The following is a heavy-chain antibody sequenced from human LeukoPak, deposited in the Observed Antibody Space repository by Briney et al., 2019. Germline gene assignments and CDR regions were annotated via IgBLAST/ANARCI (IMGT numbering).Heavy chain of an antibody. CDR2: ISGSGDKT. CDR3: ARDLFNYYDSSGYYY. CDR1: GFTISTYG. Sequence: PGGSLRLSCAAAGFTISTYGMSWVRQAPGKGLEWVSGISGSGDKTYYADSVKGRFTISRDNAKNSLYLQMNSLRAEDTAVYYCARDLFNYYDSSGYYYWGQGTLVTVSS. J-gene: IGHJ4*02. D-gene: IGHD3-22*01. V-gene: IGHV3-23*01.